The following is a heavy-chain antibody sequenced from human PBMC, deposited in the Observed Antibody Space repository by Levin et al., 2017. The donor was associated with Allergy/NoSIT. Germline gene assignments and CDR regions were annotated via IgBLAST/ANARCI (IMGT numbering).Heavy chain of an antibody. CDR1: GFTFGRYG. Sequence: GGSLRLSCAASGFTFGRYGMHWARQAPGRGLEWVAVITDDGTNQYYGDSVKGRFTVSRDNSRNNLYLHMNSLRQTDTAMYYCAKAPELARIGGAFDVRGQGTLVIVSS. CDR2: ITDDGTNQ. D-gene: IGHD5-24*01. CDR3: AKAPELARIGGAFDV. V-gene: IGHV3-30*18. J-gene: IGHJ3*01.